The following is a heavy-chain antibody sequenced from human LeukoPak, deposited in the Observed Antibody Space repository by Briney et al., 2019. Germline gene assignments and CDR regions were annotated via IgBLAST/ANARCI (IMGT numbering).Heavy chain of an antibody. CDR2: ISGSGGST. Sequence: GGSLRLFCAASGFTFSSYAMSWVRQAPGRGLEWVSAISGSGGSTYYADSVKGRFTISRDNSKNTLYLQMNSLRAEDTAVYYCAKNTYDFWSGYYLGWFDPWGQGTLVTVSS. D-gene: IGHD3-3*01. CDR3: AKNTYDFWSGYYLGWFDP. V-gene: IGHV3-23*01. CDR1: GFTFSSYA. J-gene: IGHJ5*02.